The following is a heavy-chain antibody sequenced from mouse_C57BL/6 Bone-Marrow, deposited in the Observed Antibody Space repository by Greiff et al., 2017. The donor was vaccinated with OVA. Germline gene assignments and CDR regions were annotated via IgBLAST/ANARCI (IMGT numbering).Heavy chain of an antibody. CDR3: YGSSPWFAY. V-gene: IGHV1-64*01. Sequence: LQESGAELVKPGASVKLSCKASGYTFTSYWMHWVKQRPGQGLEWIGMIHPNSGSTNYNEKFKSKATLTVDKSSSTAYMQLSSLTSEDSAVYYCYGSSPWFAYWGQGTLVTVSA. D-gene: IGHD1-1*01. J-gene: IGHJ3*01. CDR2: IHPNSGST. CDR1: GYTFTSYW.